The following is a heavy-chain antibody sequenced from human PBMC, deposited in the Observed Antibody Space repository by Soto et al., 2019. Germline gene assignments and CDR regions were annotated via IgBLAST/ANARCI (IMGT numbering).Heavy chain of an antibody. V-gene: IGHV1-46*01. Sequence: ASVKVSCKASGYTFTSYGISWVRQAPGQGLEWMGRINPSGGSTSYAQKFQGRVTMTRDTSTSTVYMELSSLRSEDTAVYYCARDGYSGYDYYFDYWGQGTLVTVSS. D-gene: IGHD5-12*01. CDR3: ARDGYSGYDYYFDY. CDR2: INPSGGST. CDR1: GYTFTSYG. J-gene: IGHJ4*02.